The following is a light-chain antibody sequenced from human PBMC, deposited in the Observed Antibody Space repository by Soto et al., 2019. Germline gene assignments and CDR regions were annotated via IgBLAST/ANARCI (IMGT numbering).Light chain of an antibody. Sequence: AIQLTQSPSSLSASVGDRVTITCRASQDISSSLAWYQQKAGKAPKLLIYGASILQSGVPSGFSGSGFGTDFTLTISSLRAEDFAIYYCQPYNNWPLTFGGGTKVDIK. J-gene: IGKJ4*01. CDR1: QDISSS. CDR3: QPYNNWPLT. CDR2: GAS. V-gene: IGKV1D-13*01.